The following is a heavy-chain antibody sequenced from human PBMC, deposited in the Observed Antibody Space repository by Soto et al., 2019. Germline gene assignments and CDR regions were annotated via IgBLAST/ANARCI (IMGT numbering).Heavy chain of an antibody. CDR1: GYTFTGYY. CDR2: INPNSGGT. V-gene: IGHV1-2*02. J-gene: IGHJ6*02. D-gene: IGHD3-3*01. CDR3: ARELLFGVVIEYYYYYGMDV. Sequence: GASVKVSCKASGYTFTGYYMHWVRQAPGQGLEWMGWINPNSGGTNYAQKFQGRVTMTRDTSISTAYMELSRLRSDDTAVYYCARELLFGVVIEYYYYYGMDVWGQGTTVTVS.